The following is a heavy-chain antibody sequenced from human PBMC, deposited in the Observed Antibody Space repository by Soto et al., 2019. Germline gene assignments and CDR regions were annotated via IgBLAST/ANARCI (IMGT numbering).Heavy chain of an antibody. Sequence: QVQLVQSGAEVRQPASSVKVSCKTSGGTFSSYAISWVRQAPGQGLEWMGGIVPIVDTSTYAQKFQGRVTMTTDESKITVYRKPSSLESDDTAVYYCVSVVAIPGCPDNWGQGTLVTVSS. CDR2: IVPIVDTS. V-gene: IGHV1-69*05. J-gene: IGHJ4*02. CDR3: VSVVAIPGCPDN. CDR1: GGTFSSYA. D-gene: IGHD6-19*01.